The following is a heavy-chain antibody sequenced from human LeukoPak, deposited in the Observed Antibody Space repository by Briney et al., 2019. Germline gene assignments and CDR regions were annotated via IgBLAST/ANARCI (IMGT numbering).Heavy chain of an antibody. D-gene: IGHD3-22*01. CDR1: GFTVSSNY. V-gene: IGHV3-66*01. Sequence: PGGSLRLSCAASGFTVSSNYMSWVRQAPGKGLEWVSVIYSGGSTYYADSVKGRFTISRDNSKNTLYLQMNSLRAEDTAVYYCARDKTGLLLLDYWGQGTLVTVSS. J-gene: IGHJ4*02. CDR3: ARDKTGLLLLDY. CDR2: IYSGGST.